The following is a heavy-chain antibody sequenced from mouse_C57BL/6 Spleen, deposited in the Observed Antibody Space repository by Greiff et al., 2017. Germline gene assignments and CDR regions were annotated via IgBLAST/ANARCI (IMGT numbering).Heavy chain of an antibody. CDR2: IYPGDGVT. Sequence: VQLQQSGAELVKPGASVKISCKASGYAFSSYWMNWVKQRPGKGLEWIGQIYPGDGVTNYNGKFKGKATLTADKSSSTAYMQLSSLTSEDSAVYFCARERGDSSGYWFAYWGQGTLVTVSA. J-gene: IGHJ3*01. D-gene: IGHD3-2*02. V-gene: IGHV1-80*01. CDR3: ARERGDSSGYWFAY. CDR1: GYAFSSYW.